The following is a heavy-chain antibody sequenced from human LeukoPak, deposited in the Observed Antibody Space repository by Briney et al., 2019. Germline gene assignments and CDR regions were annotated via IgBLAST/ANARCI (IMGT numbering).Heavy chain of an antibody. V-gene: IGHV3-48*02. CDR2: ISSDSRTI. J-gene: IGHJ4*02. CDR1: GFTFSSYS. CDR3: ARYGSGTSYITNYFDY. D-gene: IGHD3-10*01. Sequence: GGSLRLSCAASGFTFSSYSMNWVHQAPGKGLEWVSYISSDSRTIYYADSVKGRFTISRDNAKNSLYLQMKSLRDEDTAVYYCARYGSGTSYITNYFDYWGQGTLVTVSS.